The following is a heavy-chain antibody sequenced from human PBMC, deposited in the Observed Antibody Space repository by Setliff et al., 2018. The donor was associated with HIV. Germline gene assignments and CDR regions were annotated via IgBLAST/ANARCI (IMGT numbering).Heavy chain of an antibody. J-gene: IGHJ4*02. CDR1: GLRFSNHA. V-gene: IGHV3-11*01. CDR2: ISSSGSTI. Sequence: GGSLRLSCAASGLRFSNHAMSWVRQAPGKGLEWVSYISSSGSTIYYADSVKGRFTISRDNAKNSLYLQMNSLRAEDTAMYYCARDKGPPPVVHLDYWGQGTLVTVSS. CDR3: ARDKGPPPVVHLDY. D-gene: IGHD3-10*02.